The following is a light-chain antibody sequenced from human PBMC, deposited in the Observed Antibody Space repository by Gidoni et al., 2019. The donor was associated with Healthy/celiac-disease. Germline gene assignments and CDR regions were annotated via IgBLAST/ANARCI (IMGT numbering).Light chain of an antibody. CDR2: GNS. Sequence: QSVLTQPPSVSGAPGQGVTISCTGSSSNIGAGYDVHWYQQLPGTAPKLLIDGNSNRPSGVPDRFSGSKSGTSASLAITGLQAEDEADYDCQSYDSSPHVVFGGGTKLTVL. CDR1: SSNIGAGYD. J-gene: IGLJ2*01. V-gene: IGLV1-40*01. CDR3: QSYDSSPHVV.